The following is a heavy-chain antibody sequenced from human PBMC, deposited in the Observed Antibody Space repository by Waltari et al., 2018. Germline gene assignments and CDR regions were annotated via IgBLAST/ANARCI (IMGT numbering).Heavy chain of an antibody. J-gene: IGHJ5*02. CDR3: ARDPHDLWSGSNWFDP. CDR1: GFSLSGFS. V-gene: IGHV3-30*04. CDR2: KTYDGSTE. Sequence: LVESGGGVVQPGRSLRLSCSASGFSLSGFSMHWVRQAPGKGLGWLAVKTYDGSTEYYADSVKGRFTISRDSSKNTVYLQMDNLRPEDTAVYFCARDPHDLWSGSNWFDPWGQGTLVTVSS. D-gene: IGHD3-3*01.